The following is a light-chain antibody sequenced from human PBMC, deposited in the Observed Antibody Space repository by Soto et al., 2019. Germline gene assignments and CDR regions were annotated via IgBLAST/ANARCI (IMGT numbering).Light chain of an antibody. V-gene: IGKV3-20*01. CDR3: QQGDSVTLT. J-gene: IGKJ4*01. CDR2: GAS. CDR1: QSVGSTY. Sequence: EIALTQSPGTLSLSPGERATLFCRASQSVGSTYLAWYQQRPGQPPRLLMSGASTRASGIPDRFSGSGSGTDFSLTISRLEPEDFAVSFCQQGDSVTLTFGGGTKVDIK.